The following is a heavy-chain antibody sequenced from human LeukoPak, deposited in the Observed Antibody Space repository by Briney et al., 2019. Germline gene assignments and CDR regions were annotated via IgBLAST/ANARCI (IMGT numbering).Heavy chain of an antibody. CDR3: ARDEEQWLVRVYYYYGMDV. CDR2: ISSSSSYI. J-gene: IGHJ6*02. Sequence: GGSLRLSCAASGFTFSSYSMNWVRQAPGKGLEWVSSISSSSSYIYYADSVKGRFTISRDNAKSSLYLQMNSLRAEDTAVYYCARDEEQWLVRVYYYYGMDVWGQGTTVTVSS. V-gene: IGHV3-21*01. CDR1: GFTFSSYS. D-gene: IGHD6-19*01.